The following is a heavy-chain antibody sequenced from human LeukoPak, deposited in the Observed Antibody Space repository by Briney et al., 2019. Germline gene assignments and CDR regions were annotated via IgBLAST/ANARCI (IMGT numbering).Heavy chain of an antibody. CDR3: AKDLFRPERRIKPLDY. D-gene: IGHD6-6*01. V-gene: IGHV3-23*01. J-gene: IGHJ4*02. Sequence: PGGSLRLSCAASGFTFSSYAMSWVRQAPGKGLEWVSAISGSGGSTYYADSVKGRFTISRDNSKNTLYLQMNSLRAEDTAVYYCAKDLFRPERRIKPLDYWGQGTLVTVSS. CDR2: ISGSGGST. CDR1: GFTFSSYA.